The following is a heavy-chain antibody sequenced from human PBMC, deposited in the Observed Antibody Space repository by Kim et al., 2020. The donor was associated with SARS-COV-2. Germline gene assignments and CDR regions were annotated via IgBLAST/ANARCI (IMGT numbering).Heavy chain of an antibody. J-gene: IGHJ4*02. CDR1: GFTFSSYG. V-gene: IGHV3-23*01. CDR2: ITGSGNTT. D-gene: IGHD2-21*01. Sequence: GGSLRLSCAASGFTFSSYGMTWIRQAPRKGLQWVSAITGSGNTTYFAASVRGRFTISRDNSRNMLYLQMNSLRAEDTALYYCAKVRLASLYSNFDYWGQGTLVTVSS. CDR3: AKVRLASLYSNFDY.